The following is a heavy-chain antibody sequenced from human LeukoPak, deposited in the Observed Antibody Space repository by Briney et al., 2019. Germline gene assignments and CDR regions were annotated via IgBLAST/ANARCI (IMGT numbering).Heavy chain of an antibody. CDR3: ARQDDYGGKGFDY. CDR2: ISAYNGNT. Sequence: ASVKVSCKASGYTFTSYGIAWVRQAPGQGLEWMGWISAYNGNTDYAQKLQGRVTMTSDTSTSTAYMELRSLRSDDTAVYYCARQDDYGGKGFDYWGQGTLVTVSS. V-gene: IGHV1-18*01. J-gene: IGHJ4*02. D-gene: IGHD4-23*01. CDR1: GYTFTSYG.